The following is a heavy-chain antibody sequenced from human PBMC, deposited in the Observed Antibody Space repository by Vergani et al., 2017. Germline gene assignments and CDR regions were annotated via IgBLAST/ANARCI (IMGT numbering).Heavy chain of an antibody. D-gene: IGHD2-21*01. Sequence: QVQLVESGGGVVQPGRSLRLSCAASGFTFSSYGMHWVRQAPGKGLEWVAVISYDGSNKYYADSVKGRFTISRDNSKNTLYLQMNSLRAEDTAVYYCAKVHCGGDCQDYYMDVCGKXP. CDR1: GFTFSSYG. J-gene: IGHJ6*03. CDR2: ISYDGSNK. CDR3: AKVHCGGDCQDYYMDV. V-gene: IGHV3-30*18.